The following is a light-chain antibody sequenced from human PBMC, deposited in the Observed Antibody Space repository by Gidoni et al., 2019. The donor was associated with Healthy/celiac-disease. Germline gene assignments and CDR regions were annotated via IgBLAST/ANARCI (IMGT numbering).Light chain of an antibody. V-gene: IGKV4-1*01. Sequence: DLVMTQSPESLAVSLGERATINCKSSQSVLYSSNNKNYLAWYQQKPGQPPKLLISWASTRESGVPDRFSGSGSGTDFSLTISSLQAEDVAVYYCQQYYSTPYTFXQXTKLEIK. CDR1: QSVLYSSNNKNY. J-gene: IGKJ2*01. CDR2: WAS. CDR3: QQYYSTPYT.